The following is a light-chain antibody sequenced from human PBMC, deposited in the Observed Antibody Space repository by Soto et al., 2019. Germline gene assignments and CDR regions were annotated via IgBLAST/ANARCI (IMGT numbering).Light chain of an antibody. CDR1: QSVSSSY. Sequence: EFVLMQSPGTLSLSPGERATLSFRASQSVSSSYLAWYQHKPGQAPRLLIFGASSRAAGIPDRFSGSGSGTDFTLTISRLEPEDFAVYYCPQYGRSITFGQGTKVDIK. CDR2: GAS. V-gene: IGKV3-20*01. CDR3: PQYGRSIT. J-gene: IGKJ1*01.